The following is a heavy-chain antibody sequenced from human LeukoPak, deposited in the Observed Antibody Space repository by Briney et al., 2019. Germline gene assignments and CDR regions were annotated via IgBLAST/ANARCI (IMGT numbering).Heavy chain of an antibody. J-gene: IGHJ4*02. CDR2: IRFDGSSK. Sequence: PGGSLRLSCAASGFTFSSYGTHWVRQAPGKGLEWVAFIRFDGSSKYHGDSVRGRFTISRDNANNSIYLQMNSLRAEDTAVYYCTRINNRNSDYWGQGTLVTVSS. D-gene: IGHD4-23*01. V-gene: IGHV3-30*02. CDR1: GFTFSSYG. CDR3: TRINNRNSDY.